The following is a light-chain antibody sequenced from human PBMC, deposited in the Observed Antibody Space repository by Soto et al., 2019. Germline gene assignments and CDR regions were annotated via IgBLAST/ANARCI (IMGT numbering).Light chain of an antibody. Sequence: EIVLTQSPGTLSLSPGERATLSCRASQSVSSSYLAWYQQKPGQPPRLLIYGASSRATGIPDRFSGSGSGTDFTLTISRLEPEDFAVYYCQQRSNWPSTFGQGTRLEIK. CDR1: QSVSSSY. CDR3: QQRSNWPST. V-gene: IGKV3D-20*02. J-gene: IGKJ5*01. CDR2: GAS.